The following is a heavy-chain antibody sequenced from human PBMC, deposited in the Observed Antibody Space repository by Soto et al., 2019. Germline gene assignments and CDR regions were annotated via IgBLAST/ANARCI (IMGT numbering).Heavy chain of an antibody. J-gene: IGHJ6*02. CDR2: ISSSSSYI. CDR3: ATGSYGSGSSNGYYGMDV. CDR1: GFTFSSYS. D-gene: IGHD3-10*01. Sequence: GGSLRLSCAASGFTFSSYSMNWVRQAPGKGLEWVSSISSSSSYIYYADSVKGRFTISRDNAKNSLYLQMNSLRAEDTAVYYCATGSYGSGSSNGYYGMDVWGQGTTVPVSS. V-gene: IGHV3-21*01.